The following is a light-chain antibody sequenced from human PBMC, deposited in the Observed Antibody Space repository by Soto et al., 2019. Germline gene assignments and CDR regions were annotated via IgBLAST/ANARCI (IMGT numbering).Light chain of an antibody. J-gene: IGLJ2*01. CDR1: SSNIGSNY. V-gene: IGLV1-47*01. Sequence: QSVLTQPPSASGTSGQRVTISCSGSSSNIGSNYVYWYQQLPGTAPKLLIYRNNQRPSGVPDRFSGSNSGTSASLAISGLRSEDEADYYCAAWDDSLRGLVFGGGTKVTVL. CDR2: RNN. CDR3: AAWDDSLRGLV.